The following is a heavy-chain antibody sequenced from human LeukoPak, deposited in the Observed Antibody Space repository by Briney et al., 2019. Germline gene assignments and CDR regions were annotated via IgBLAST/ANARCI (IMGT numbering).Heavy chain of an antibody. Sequence: GGSLRLSCAASGFTSSSYWMSWVRQAPGKGLERVANIQQGGSAKYYMDSVKGRFTISRDDAKSSLYLQMNSLRAEDTAVYFCARIRGDGSTFEYWGQGTLVTVSS. D-gene: IGHD5-24*01. V-gene: IGHV3-7*01. CDR3: ARIRGDGSTFEY. CDR1: GFTSSSYW. CDR2: IQQGGSAK. J-gene: IGHJ4*02.